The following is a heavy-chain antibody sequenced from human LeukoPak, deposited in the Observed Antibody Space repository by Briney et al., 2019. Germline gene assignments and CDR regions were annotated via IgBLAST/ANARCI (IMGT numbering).Heavy chain of an antibody. J-gene: IGHJ6*04. D-gene: IGHD6-19*01. Sequence: GESLKISCKGSGYSFTSYWIGWVRQMPGKGREWMGIIYPGDSDTRYSPSFQGQVTISADKSISTAYLQWSSLKASDTAMYYCARFESSDYYGMDVWGKGTTVTVSS. V-gene: IGHV5-51*01. CDR3: ARFESSDYYGMDV. CDR1: GYSFTSYW. CDR2: IYPGDSDT.